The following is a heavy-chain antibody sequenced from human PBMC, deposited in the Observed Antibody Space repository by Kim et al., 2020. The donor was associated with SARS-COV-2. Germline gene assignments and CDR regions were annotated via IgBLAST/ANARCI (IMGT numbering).Heavy chain of an antibody. D-gene: IGHD3-10*01. V-gene: IGHV1-3*01. CDR3: AIDALLVWFGPPDF. Sequence: YSQKFQGRVTITRDTSANTVYMELSSLRSEDTAVYYCAIDALLVWFGPPDFWGQGTLVTVSS. J-gene: IGHJ4*02.